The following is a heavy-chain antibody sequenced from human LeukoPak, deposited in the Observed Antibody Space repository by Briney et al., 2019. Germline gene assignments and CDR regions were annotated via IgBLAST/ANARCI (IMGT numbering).Heavy chain of an antibody. CDR3: AKAFASSGFRVLEYFQH. Sequence: GVSLRLSCAASGFTFSSYVMTWVRQAPGKGLEWVSAISGSGGSTYYADSVKGRFTISRDNSKNTLYLQMNSLRAEDTAVYYCAKAFASSGFRVLEYFQHWGQGTLVTVSS. V-gene: IGHV3-23*01. J-gene: IGHJ1*01. CDR1: GFTFSSYV. CDR2: ISGSGGST. D-gene: IGHD3-22*01.